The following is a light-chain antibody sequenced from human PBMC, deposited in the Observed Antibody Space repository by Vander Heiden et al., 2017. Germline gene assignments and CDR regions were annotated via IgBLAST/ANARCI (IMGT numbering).Light chain of an antibody. CDR1: QSVLYSSNNKNY. CDR2: WAS. CDR3: QQYYSTPRLT. J-gene: IGKJ4*01. V-gene: IGKV4-1*01. Sequence: DIVMPQSPDSLAVSLGERATINCKSSQSVLYSSNNKNYLAWYQQKPGQPPKLLIYWASTRESGVPDRFSGSGSGTDFTLTISSLQAEDVAVYYCQQYYSTPRLTFGGGTKVEIK.